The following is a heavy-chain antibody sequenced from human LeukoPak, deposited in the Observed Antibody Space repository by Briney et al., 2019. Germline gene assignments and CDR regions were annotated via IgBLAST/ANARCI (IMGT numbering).Heavy chain of an antibody. J-gene: IGHJ6*03. CDR2: IYTSGST. CDR1: GGSISSGSYY. D-gene: IGHD3-3*01. CDR3: ARESITIFGVVRDRRDYYYYMDV. V-gene: IGHV4-61*02. Sequence: SQTLSLTCTVSGGSISSGSYYWSWIRQPAGKGLEWIGRIYTSGSTNYNPSLKSRVTISVDTSKNQFSLKLSSVTAADTAVYYCARESITIFGVVRDRRDYYYYMDVWGKGTTVTVSS.